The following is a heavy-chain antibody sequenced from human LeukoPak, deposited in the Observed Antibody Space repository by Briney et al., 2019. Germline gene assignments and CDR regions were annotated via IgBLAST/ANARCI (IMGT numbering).Heavy chain of an antibody. CDR3: ARTTVTDYFDY. CDR2: LYHSGST. Sequence: SETLSLTCAVSGGSISSGDYSWSWIRQPPGKGLEWIGYLYHSGSTYYNPSLKSRVTISVDRSKNQFSLKLSSVTAADTALYYCARTTVTDYFDYWGQGTLVTVSS. CDR1: GGSISSGDYS. J-gene: IGHJ4*02. V-gene: IGHV4-30-2*01. D-gene: IGHD4-17*01.